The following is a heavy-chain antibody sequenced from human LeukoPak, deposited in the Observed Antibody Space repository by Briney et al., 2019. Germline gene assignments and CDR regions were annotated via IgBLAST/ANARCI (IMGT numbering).Heavy chain of an antibody. J-gene: IGHJ4*02. CDR2: ISGSGGST. V-gene: IGHV3-23*01. Sequence: GGSLGLSCAASGFTFSSYAMSWVRQAPGKGLEWVSAISGSGGSTYYADSVKGRFTISRDNSKNTLYLQMNSLRAEDTAVYYCASPDAGHIWVFDYWGQGTLVTVSS. CDR1: GFTFSSYA. CDR3: ASPDAGHIWVFDY. D-gene: IGHD1-14*01.